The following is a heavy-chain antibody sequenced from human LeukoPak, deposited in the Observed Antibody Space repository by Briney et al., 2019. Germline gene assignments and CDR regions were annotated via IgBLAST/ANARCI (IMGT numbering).Heavy chain of an antibody. Sequence: ASVKVSCKASGGTFSSYAISWVRQAPGQGLEWMGGIIPIFGTANYAQKFQGRVTITADESTSTAYMELGSLRSEDTAVYYCARERGTGIAAAGETDYWGQGTLVTVSS. CDR3: ARERGTGIAAAGETDY. V-gene: IGHV1-69*13. D-gene: IGHD6-13*01. J-gene: IGHJ4*02. CDR2: IIPIFGTA. CDR1: GGTFSSYA.